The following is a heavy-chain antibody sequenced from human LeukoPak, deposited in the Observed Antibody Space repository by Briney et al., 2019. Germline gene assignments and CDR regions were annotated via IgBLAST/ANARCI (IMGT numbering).Heavy chain of an antibody. J-gene: IGHJ3*02. CDR2: ISWNSGSI. Sequence: GGSLRLSCAASGFTFSDYAMNWVRQAPGKGLECFSGISWNSGSIGYTDSVMGRFTTSRDNAKNSLYLQMNSLRAEDTALYYCAKDIAYDSSGHALDIWGQGTMVTVSS. V-gene: IGHV3-9*01. D-gene: IGHD3-22*01. CDR3: AKDIAYDSSGHALDI. CDR1: GFTFSDYA.